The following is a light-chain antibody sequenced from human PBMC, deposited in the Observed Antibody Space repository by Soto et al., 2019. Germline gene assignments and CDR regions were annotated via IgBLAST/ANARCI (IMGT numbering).Light chain of an antibody. J-gene: IGKJ1*01. CDR2: KAS. V-gene: IGKV1-5*03. Sequence: DIEMTQSPSTLSASVGDRVTITCRASQSISNWLAWYQQKPGKAPKLLIYKASTLEKGVPSRFIGSGSGTEFTLTISSPQPDDFATYYCQQYKTFPWTFGQGTNVEIK. CDR3: QQYKTFPWT. CDR1: QSISNW.